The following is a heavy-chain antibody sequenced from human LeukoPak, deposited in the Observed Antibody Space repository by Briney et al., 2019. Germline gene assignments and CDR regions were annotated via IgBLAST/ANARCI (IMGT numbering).Heavy chain of an antibody. V-gene: IGHV4-61*02. Sequence: PSETLSLTCTVSGGSISSGSYYWSWIRQPAGKGLEWIGRIYTSGSTNYNPSLKSRVTISVDTSKNQLSLKLSSVTAADTAVYYCAREVGSYYGAAGGGYYFDYWGQGTLVTVSS. J-gene: IGHJ4*02. CDR1: GGSISSGSYY. CDR3: AREVGSYYGAAGGGYYFDY. D-gene: IGHD1-26*01. CDR2: IYTSGST.